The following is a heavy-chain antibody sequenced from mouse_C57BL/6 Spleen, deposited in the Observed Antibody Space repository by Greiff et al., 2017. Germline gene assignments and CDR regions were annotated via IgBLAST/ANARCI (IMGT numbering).Heavy chain of an antibody. V-gene: IGHV3-6*01. Sequence: DVQLQESGPGLVKPSQSLSLTCSVTGYSITSGYYWNWIRQFPGNKLEWMGYISYDGSNNYNPSLKNRISITRDTSKNQFFLKLNSVTTEDTATYYCARDSPYDYEGYAMDYWGQGTSVTVSS. CDR3: ARDSPYDYEGYAMDY. D-gene: IGHD2-4*01. J-gene: IGHJ4*01. CDR1: GYSITSGYY. CDR2: ISYDGSN.